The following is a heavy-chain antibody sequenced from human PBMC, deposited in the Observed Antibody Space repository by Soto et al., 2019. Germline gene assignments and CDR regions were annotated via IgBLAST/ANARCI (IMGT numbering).Heavy chain of an antibody. CDR2: INLDGSEK. Sequence: EGQLVESGGGLVQPGGSLRLSCQVSGFTFRSYWMTWVRRAPGKGLEWVANINLDGSEKYYVDAVKGRFIISRDTAKNTLPWVLRGLGANDTGVYVGARGGMAGNEVPGPWDQGTLV. D-gene: IGHD1-1*01. J-gene: IGHJ5*02. V-gene: IGHV3-7*04. CDR3: ARGGMAGNEVPGP. CDR1: GFTFRSYW.